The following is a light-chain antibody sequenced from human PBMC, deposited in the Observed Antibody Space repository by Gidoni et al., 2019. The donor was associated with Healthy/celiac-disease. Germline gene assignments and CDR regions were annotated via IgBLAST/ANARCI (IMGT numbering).Light chain of an antibody. J-gene: IGKJ1*01. CDR2: GAS. V-gene: IGKV3-15*01. Sequence: PGERATLSCSASQRVSSNLAWYQQKPGQAPRLLIYGASTRATGIPARFSGSGSGTEFTLTISSLQSEDFAVYYCQQYNNWWTFGQGTKVEIK. CDR1: QRVSSN. CDR3: QQYNNWWT.